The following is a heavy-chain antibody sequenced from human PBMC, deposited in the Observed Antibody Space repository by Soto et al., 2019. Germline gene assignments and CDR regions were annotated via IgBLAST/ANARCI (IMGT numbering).Heavy chain of an antibody. CDR1: GFTFKNYG. J-gene: IGHJ5*02. CDR2: IWYDGSDK. Sequence: QVQLVESGGGVVQPGRSLRLSCAASGFTFKNYGMHWVRQAPGKGLEWVATIWYDGSDKYYGDSVKGRFIISRDNSDNTVYLQMNSLRVDDTAVYYCAGDMGWFDPWGQGTLVTVSS. V-gene: IGHV3-33*01. CDR3: AGDMGWFDP.